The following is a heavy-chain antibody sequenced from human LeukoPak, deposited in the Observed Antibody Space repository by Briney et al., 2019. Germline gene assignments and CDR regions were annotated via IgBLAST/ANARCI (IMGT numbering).Heavy chain of an antibody. J-gene: IGHJ4*02. D-gene: IGHD5-12*01. CDR2: IKEDGSAK. V-gene: IGHV3-7*04. CDR1: GFPFSRYW. Sequence: GGSLRLSCIASGFPFSRYWITWVRQAPGKGLEWLANIKEDGSAKYYVDSMKGRFTISRDNGKTSLYLQINSLRAEDTAVYYCARDSPGYGGYSYWGQGTLVTVSS. CDR3: ARDSPGYGGYSY.